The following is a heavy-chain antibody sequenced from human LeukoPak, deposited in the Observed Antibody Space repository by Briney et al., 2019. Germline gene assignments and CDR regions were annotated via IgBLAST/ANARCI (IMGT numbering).Heavy chain of an antibody. CDR2: IKEDGSKK. D-gene: IGHD3-22*01. V-gene: IGHV3-7*03. Sequence: SGGSLRLSCAASGFTFSGCWMTWVRQAPGKGREWVATIKEDGSKKNYVDSVKGRFTIFRDNAKNSLYLQMNSLRAEDTAVYYCATPLDYYDSSGYHQGGDWGQGTLVTVSS. CDR3: ATPLDYYDSSGYHQGGD. CDR1: GFTFSGCW. J-gene: IGHJ4*02.